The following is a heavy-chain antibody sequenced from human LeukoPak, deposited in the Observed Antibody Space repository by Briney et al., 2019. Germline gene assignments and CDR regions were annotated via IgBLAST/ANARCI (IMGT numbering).Heavy chain of an antibody. CDR1: GYTFTNYY. CDR2: INPNSGGT. D-gene: IGHD4-17*01. V-gene: IGHV1-2*02. Sequence: ASVKVSCKASGYTFTNYYMHWVRQAPGQGLEWMGWINPNSGGTNYAQKFQGRVTMTRDTSISTAYMELSRLRSDDTAVYYCAGDRSGDSTFDYWGQGTLVTVSS. J-gene: IGHJ4*02. CDR3: AGDRSGDSTFDY.